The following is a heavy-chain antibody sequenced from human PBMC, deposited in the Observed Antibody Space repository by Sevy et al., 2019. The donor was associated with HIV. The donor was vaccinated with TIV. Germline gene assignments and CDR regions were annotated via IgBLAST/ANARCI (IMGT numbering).Heavy chain of an antibody. CDR2: ISRASSTI. Sequence: GGSLRLSCAASGFTFSSYSMNWVRQAPGKGLEWVAYISRASSTIYYANSVKGRYTRSRDNAKNSLYLQMKSLRDEDAAVYYWSRDGGLLLGVGFDIWGQGTMVTVSS. V-gene: IGHV3-48*02. J-gene: IGHJ3*02. D-gene: IGHD2-15*01. CDR3: SRDGGLLLGVGFDI. CDR1: GFTFSSYS.